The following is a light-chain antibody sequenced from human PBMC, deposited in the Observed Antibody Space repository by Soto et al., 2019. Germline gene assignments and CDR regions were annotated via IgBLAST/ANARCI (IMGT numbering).Light chain of an antibody. CDR3: SSYTSGTTPYV. CDR2: EVN. V-gene: IGLV2-14*01. CDR1: SSDVGGYNY. J-gene: IGLJ1*01. Sequence: QSVLTQPASVSGSPGQSITISCTGDSSDVGGYNYVSWYQQHPGKAPRLMVYEVNNRPSGVSDRFSGSKSGSTASLAISGLQAVDEADYYCSSYTSGTTPYVFGTGTKVTVL.